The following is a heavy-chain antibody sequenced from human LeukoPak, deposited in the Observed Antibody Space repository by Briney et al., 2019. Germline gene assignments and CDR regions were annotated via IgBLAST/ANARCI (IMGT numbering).Heavy chain of an antibody. CDR3: ARDYGDYLDY. D-gene: IGHD4-17*01. CDR1: GFTFSSYE. Sequence: GGSLRLTCAASGFTFSSYEMNWVRQAPGKGLEWVSYISSSGSTIYYADSVKGRFTISRDNAKNSLYLQMNSLRAEDTAVYYCARDYGDYLDYWGQGTLVTVSS. CDR2: ISSSGSTI. J-gene: IGHJ4*02. V-gene: IGHV3-48*03.